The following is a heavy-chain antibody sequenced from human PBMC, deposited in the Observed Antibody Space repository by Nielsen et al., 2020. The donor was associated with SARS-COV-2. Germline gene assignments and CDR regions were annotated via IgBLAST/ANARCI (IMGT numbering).Heavy chain of an antibody. Sequence: WIRQPPGKGLEWIGYIYYSGSTYYNPSLKSRVTISVDTSKNQFSLKLSSVTAADTAVYYCARGEYYDILTGYSAGAFDIWGQGTMVTVS. CDR2: IYYSGST. J-gene: IGHJ3*02. V-gene: IGHV4-31*02. D-gene: IGHD3-9*01. CDR3: ARGEYYDILTGYSAGAFDI.